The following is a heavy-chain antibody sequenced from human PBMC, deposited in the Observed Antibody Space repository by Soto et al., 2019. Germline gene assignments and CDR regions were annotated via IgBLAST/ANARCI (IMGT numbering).Heavy chain of an antibody. CDR3: ARAPGSAAAPFDY. CDR1: GGSISSGDYY. V-gene: IGHV4-30-4*01. D-gene: IGHD6-13*01. J-gene: IGHJ4*02. CDR2: IYYSGST. Sequence: SETLSLTCTVSGGSISSGDYYWSWIRQPPGKGLEWIGYIYYSGSTYYNPSLKSRVTISVDTSKNQFSLKLSSVTAADTAVYYCARAPGSAAAPFDYWGQGTLVTVSS.